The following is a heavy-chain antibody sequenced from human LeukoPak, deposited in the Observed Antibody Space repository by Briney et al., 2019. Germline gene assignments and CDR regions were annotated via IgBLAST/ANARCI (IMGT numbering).Heavy chain of an antibody. CDR2: IRYDGSNK. J-gene: IGHJ6*03. CDR1: GFTFSSYE. V-gene: IGHV3-30*02. D-gene: IGHD6-13*01. CDR3: AKTPPYSSSWYPVGYYMDV. Sequence: GGSLRLSCAASGFTFSSYEMNWVRQAPGKGLEWVAFIRYDGSNKYYADSVKGRFTISRDNSKNTLYLQMNSLRAEDTAVYYCAKTPPYSSSWYPVGYYMDVWGKGTTVTISS.